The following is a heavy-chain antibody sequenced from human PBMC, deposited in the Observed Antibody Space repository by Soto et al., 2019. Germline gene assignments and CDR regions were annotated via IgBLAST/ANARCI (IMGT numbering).Heavy chain of an antibody. CDR2: ISWNSGSI. CDR1: GFTFDDYA. D-gene: IGHD6-19*01. J-gene: IGHJ4*02. CDR3: AKDMGIAVAGIGYFDY. V-gene: IGHV3-9*01. Sequence: GGSLRLSCAASGFTFDDYAMHWVRQAPGKGLEWVSGISWNSGSIGYADSVKGRFTISRDNAKNSLYLQMNSLRAEDTALYYCAKDMGIAVAGIGYFDYCGQGTLVTVYS.